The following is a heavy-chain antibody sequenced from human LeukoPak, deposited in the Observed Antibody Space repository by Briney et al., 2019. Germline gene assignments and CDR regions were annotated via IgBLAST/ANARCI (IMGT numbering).Heavy chain of an antibody. Sequence: GASVKVSCKASGYTFTSYGISWVRQAPGQGLEWMGWISAYNGNTNYAQKLQGRVTMTTDTSTSTAYMELRSLRSDDTAVYYCARVALLWFGELFINAGDSFLYYFDYWGQGTLVTVSS. CDR2: ISAYNGNT. J-gene: IGHJ4*02. V-gene: IGHV1-18*01. CDR3: ARVALLWFGELFINAGDSFLYYFDY. CDR1: GYTFTSYG. D-gene: IGHD3-10*01.